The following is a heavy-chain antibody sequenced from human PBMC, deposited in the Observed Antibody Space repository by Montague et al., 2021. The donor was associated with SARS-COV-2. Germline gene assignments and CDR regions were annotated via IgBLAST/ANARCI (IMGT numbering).Heavy chain of an antibody. V-gene: IGHV4-59*01. CDR1: GGSISGYY. J-gene: IGHJ2*01. CDR3: ARDFRLQLWQTNYYFGL. D-gene: IGHD5-18*01. CDR2: IYDTGNT. Sequence: SETLSLTCTVSGGSISGYYWSWIRQPPGKGPEWIGNIYDTGNTNYNPSLKSRVTISEDTFKNQFSLRLTSVTAADTAVYYCARDFRLQLWQTNYYFGLWGRGTLVSVSS.